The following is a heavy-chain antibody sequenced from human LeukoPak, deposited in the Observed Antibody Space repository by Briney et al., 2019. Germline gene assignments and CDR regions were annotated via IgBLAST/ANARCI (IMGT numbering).Heavy chain of an antibody. CDR2: ISSSGSTI. V-gene: IGHV3-48*03. Sequence: PGGSLRLSCAASGFTFSSYEMNWVRQAPGKGLEWISYISSSGSTIYYADSVKGRFTISRDNAKNSLYLQMNSLRAEDTAVYYCVVGDYYDSSGYYRAFQHWGRGTLVTVSS. CDR3: VVGDYYDSSGYYRAFQH. CDR1: GFTFSSYE. D-gene: IGHD3-22*01. J-gene: IGHJ1*01.